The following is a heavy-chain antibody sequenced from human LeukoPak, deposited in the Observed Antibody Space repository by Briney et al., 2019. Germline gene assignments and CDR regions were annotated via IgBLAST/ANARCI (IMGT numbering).Heavy chain of an antibody. D-gene: IGHD3-3*01. CDR2: FDPEDGET. CDR1: GYTLTELS. CDR3: ATAPIRFLEWRHYYFDY. Sequence: GASVKVSCKVSGYTLTELSMHWVRQAPGKGLEWMGGFDPEDGETIYAQKFQGRVTMTEDTSTDTAYMDLSSLRSEDTAVYYCATAPIRFLEWRHYYFDYWGQGTLVTVSS. V-gene: IGHV1-24*01. J-gene: IGHJ4*02.